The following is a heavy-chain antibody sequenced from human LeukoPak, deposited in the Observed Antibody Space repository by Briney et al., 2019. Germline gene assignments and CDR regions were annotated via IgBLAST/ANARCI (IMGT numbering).Heavy chain of an antibody. J-gene: IGHJ1*01. Sequence: GGSLRLSCAASGFTFSSYAMSWVRQAPGKGLEWVSAISGSGGSTYYADSVKGRFTISRDNSKNTLYLQMNSLRAEDTAVYYCAKTPRASVYYGEGFYFQHWGQGTLVTVSS. V-gene: IGHV3-23*01. CDR1: GFTFSSYA. D-gene: IGHD3-3*01. CDR3: AKTPRASVYYGEGFYFQH. CDR2: ISGSGGST.